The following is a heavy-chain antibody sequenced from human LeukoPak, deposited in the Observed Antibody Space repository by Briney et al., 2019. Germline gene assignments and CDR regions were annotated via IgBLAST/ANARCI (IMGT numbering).Heavy chain of an antibody. CDR3: ASGGVAGRWPLDY. Sequence: SETLSLTCTVSGGSISSYYWTWIRQPAGKGLEWIGRFYTSGSTNYNPSLRSRVTMSVDTSKNQFSLNLSSVTAADTAVYYCASGGVAGRWPLDYWGQGTLVTVSS. CDR2: FYTSGST. J-gene: IGHJ4*02. D-gene: IGHD6-19*01. CDR1: GGSISSYY. V-gene: IGHV4-4*07.